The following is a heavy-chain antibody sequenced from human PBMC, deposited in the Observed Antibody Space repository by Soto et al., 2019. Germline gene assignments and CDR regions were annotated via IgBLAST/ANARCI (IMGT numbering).Heavy chain of an antibody. CDR3: ATDLRYSGRRAGVPYYYYGMDV. CDR2: FDPEDGET. J-gene: IGHJ6*02. V-gene: IGHV1-24*01. D-gene: IGHD1-26*01. CDR1: GYTLTELS. Sequence: QVQLVQSGAEVKKPGASVKVSCKVSGYTLTELSMHWVRQAPGKGLEWMGGFDPEDGETIYAQKFQGRVTMTEETSTDTAYMELSSLRSEDTAVYYCATDLRYSGRRAGVPYYYYGMDVWGQGTTVTVSS.